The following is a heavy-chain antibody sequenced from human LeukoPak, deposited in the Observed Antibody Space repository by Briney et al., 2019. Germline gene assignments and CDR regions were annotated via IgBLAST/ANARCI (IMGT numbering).Heavy chain of an antibody. D-gene: IGHD2/OR15-2a*01. CDR2: IKPDGSEK. J-gene: IGHJ4*02. CDR1: GFTFSTYW. V-gene: IGHV3-7*02. Sequence: PVGSLTLSCAASGFTFSTYWMTWVRQAPGRGLEWVANIKPDGSEKYYVDSVKGRFTISRDNAKNSLYLQMDSLRDEDTAVYYCARARIADYWGQATVDTDCS. CDR3: ARARIADY.